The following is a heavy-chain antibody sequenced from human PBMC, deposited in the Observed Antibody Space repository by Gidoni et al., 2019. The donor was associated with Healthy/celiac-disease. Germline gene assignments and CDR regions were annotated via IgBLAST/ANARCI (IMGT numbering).Heavy chain of an antibody. D-gene: IGHD3-22*01. V-gene: IGHV1-58*02. Sequence: QMQLVQSGPEVKKPGTSVKVSCKASGFTFTSSAMQWVRQARGQRLEWIGWIVVGSGNTNYAQKFQERVTITRDMSTSTAYMELSSLRSEDTAVYYCAADPRGYYDSSGYYYFDYWGQGTLVTVSS. CDR1: GFTFTSSA. CDR3: AADPRGYYDSSGYYYFDY. CDR2: IVVGSGNT. J-gene: IGHJ4*02.